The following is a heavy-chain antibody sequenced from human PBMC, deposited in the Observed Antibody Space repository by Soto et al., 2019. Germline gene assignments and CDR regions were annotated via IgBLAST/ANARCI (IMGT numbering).Heavy chain of an antibody. V-gene: IGHV4-59*01. CDR2: IYYSGST. Sequence: SETLSLTCTVSGGSISSYYWSWIRQPPGKGLEWIGYIYYSGSTNYNPSLKSRVTISVDTSKNQFSLKLSSVTAADTAVYYCARESITMVRGVIFDPWGQGTLVTVSS. CDR1: GGSISSYY. CDR3: ARESITMVRGVIFDP. J-gene: IGHJ5*02. D-gene: IGHD3-10*01.